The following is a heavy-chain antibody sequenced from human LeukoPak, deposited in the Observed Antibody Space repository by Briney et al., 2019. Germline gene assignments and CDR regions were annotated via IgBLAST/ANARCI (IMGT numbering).Heavy chain of an antibody. CDR3: AKLWVRFEF. J-gene: IGHJ4*02. V-gene: IGHV3-23*01. CDR1: GFTFSNFG. D-gene: IGHD3-16*01. Sequence: GGSLRLSCAASGFTFSNFGMNWVRQAPGKGLEWVSIITSGVGITYYADSVKGRFTISRDTATSTVYLQMDSLRAEDSATYYCAKLWVRFEFGGQGTLVAVSS. CDR2: ITSGVGIT.